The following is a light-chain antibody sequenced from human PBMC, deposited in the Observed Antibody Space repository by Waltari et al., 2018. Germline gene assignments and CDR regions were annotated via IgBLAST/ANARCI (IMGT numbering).Light chain of an antibody. CDR2: DAS. V-gene: IGKV3-11*01. CDR1: QTVNNF. Sequence: EIVLTQSPATLSLSPGERATLPCRASQTVNNFLNWYQQKPGQAPRLLIYDASNRPTGVPDRFSGSGSGTDFTLTISRLDPEDFGVYYCQQRSDWLTFGGGTKVEI. J-gene: IGKJ4*01. CDR3: QQRSDWLT.